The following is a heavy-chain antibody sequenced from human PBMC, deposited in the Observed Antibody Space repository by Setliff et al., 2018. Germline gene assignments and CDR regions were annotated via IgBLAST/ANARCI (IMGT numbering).Heavy chain of an antibody. CDR3: ARTPNGGGVAAVARRAVYYYYMDV. D-gene: IGHD2-2*01. V-gene: IGHV1-2*02. CDR2: INPNSGGT. Sequence: PGASVKVSCKASGYTFTGYYMHWVRQAPGQGLEWMGWINPNSGGTNYAQKFQGRVTMTRDTSISTAYMELSRLRSDDTAVYYCARTPNGGGVAAVARRAVYYYYMDVWGKGTTVTVSS. J-gene: IGHJ6*03. CDR1: GYTFTGYY.